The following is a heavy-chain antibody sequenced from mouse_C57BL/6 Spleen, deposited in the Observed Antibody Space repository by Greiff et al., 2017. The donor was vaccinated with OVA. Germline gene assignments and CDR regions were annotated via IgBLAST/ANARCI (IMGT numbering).Heavy chain of an antibody. CDR3: ARNPITTVLDY. CDR1: GYAFSSSW. D-gene: IGHD1-1*01. V-gene: IGHV1-82*01. Sequence: QVQLQQSGPELVKPGASVKISCTASGYAFSSSWMNWVKQRPGKGLEWIGRIYPGDGDTNYNGKFKGKATLTADKSASTAYMQLSSLTSGDSAVYFCARNPITTVLDYWGQGTTLTVSS. J-gene: IGHJ2*01. CDR2: IYPGDGDT.